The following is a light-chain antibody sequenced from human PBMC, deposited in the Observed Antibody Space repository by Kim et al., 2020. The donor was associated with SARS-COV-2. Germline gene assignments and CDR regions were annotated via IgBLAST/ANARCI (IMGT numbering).Light chain of an antibody. CDR2: EDN. J-gene: IGLJ3*02. Sequence: GKTVTIYCTRSSDSMASNYVQWYQQRPGSSPTTVIYEDNQRPSGVPDRFSGSIDSSSNSASLTISGLKTEDEADYYCQSYDSSLWVFGGGTQLTVL. CDR3: QSYDSSLWV. V-gene: IGLV6-57*01. CDR1: SDSMASNY.